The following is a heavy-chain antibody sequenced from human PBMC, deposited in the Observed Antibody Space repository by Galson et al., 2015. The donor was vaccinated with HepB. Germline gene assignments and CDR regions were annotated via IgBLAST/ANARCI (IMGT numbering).Heavy chain of an antibody. CDR2: ISSSSSYI. J-gene: IGHJ3*02. V-gene: IGHV3-21*01. CDR3: ARDIRRDSMTTPAFDI. CDR1: GSTFSSYS. Sequence: SLRLSCAASGSTFSSYSMNWVRQAPGKGLEWVSSISSSSSYIYYADSVKGRFTISRDNAKNSLYLQMNSLRAEDTAVYYCARDIRRDSMTTPAFDIWGQGTMVTVSS. D-gene: IGHD1-14*01.